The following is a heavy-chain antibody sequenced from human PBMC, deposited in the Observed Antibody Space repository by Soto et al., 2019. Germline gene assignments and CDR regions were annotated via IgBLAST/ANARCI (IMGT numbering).Heavy chain of an antibody. CDR3: ARGSSGSYLIDY. CDR2: INAGNGDT. Sequence: ASVKVSCKASGYTFTSCAMHWGRQAPGQRLEWMGWINAGNGDTNYSEKFQGRVTISRDTSANTVYIVLSSLRSEDTAVYYCARGSSGSYLIDYWGQGTLVTVSS. J-gene: IGHJ4*02. V-gene: IGHV1-3*01. CDR1: GYTFTSCA. D-gene: IGHD1-26*01.